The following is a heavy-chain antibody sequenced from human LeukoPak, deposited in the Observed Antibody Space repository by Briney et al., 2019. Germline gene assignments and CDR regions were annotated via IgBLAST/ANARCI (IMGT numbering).Heavy chain of an antibody. V-gene: IGHV4-34*01. Sequence: PSETLSLTCAVYGVSFSGYYWSWISQPPGKGLEWIGEINHSGSTNYNPSLKSRVTISVDTSKNQFSLKLSSVTAADTAVYYCARALRGWYPYYYGMDVWGQGTTVTASS. CDR1: GVSFSGYY. D-gene: IGHD6-19*01. CDR3: ARALRGWYPYYYGMDV. CDR2: INHSGST. J-gene: IGHJ6*02.